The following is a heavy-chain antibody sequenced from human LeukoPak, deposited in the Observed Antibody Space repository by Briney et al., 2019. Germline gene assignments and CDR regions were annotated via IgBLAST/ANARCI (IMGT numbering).Heavy chain of an antibody. CDR3: AKGYDTRH. J-gene: IGHJ1*01. CDR1: GFTFSTYG. V-gene: IGHV3-30*02. D-gene: IGHD5-12*01. CDR2: IRLDGVTT. Sequence: GGSLRLSCAASGFTFSTYGMHWVHQAPGKGLEWVAFIRLDGVTTYHADSVKGRFTISRDNSKNTLYLQMNSLRTEDTAMYYCAKGYDTRHWGQGTLVIVSS.